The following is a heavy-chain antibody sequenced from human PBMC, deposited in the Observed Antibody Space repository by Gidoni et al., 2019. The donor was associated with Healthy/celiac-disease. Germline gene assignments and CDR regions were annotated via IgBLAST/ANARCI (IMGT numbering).Heavy chain of an antibody. CDR2: ISYDGSNK. V-gene: IGHV3-30*18. J-gene: IGHJ6*02. CDR1: GFTFSSSG. CDR3: AKDRRNGGSVKWYYGMDV. D-gene: IGHD2-8*01. Sequence: QVQLVESGGGVVQPGRSLRLSCAASGFTFSSSGMHWVRQAPGKGLEWVAVISYDGSNKYYADSVKGRFTISRDNSKNTLYLQMNSLRAEDTAVYYCAKDRRNGGSVKWYYGMDVWGQGTTVTVSS.